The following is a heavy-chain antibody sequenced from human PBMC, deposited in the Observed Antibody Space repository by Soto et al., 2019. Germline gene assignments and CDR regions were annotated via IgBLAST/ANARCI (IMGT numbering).Heavy chain of an antibody. V-gene: IGHV3-48*03. Sequence: GGSLRLSCAASGFTFSSYEMNWVRQAPGKGLEWVSYISSSGSTIYYADSVKGRFTISRDNAKNSLYLQMNSLRAEDTAVYYCARVYYYGMNVWGQGTTVTVSS. J-gene: IGHJ6*02. CDR2: ISSSGSTI. CDR1: GFTFSSYE. CDR3: ARVYYYGMNV.